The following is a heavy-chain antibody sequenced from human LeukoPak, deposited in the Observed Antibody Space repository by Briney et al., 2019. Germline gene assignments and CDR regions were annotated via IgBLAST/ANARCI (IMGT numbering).Heavy chain of an antibody. CDR3: ARTYYDILTGYYTLYTWFDP. J-gene: IGHJ5*02. CDR1: GGTFSSYA. CDR2: IIPIFGTA. D-gene: IGHD3-9*01. V-gene: IGHV1-69*13. Sequence: SVKVSCKASGGTFSSYAISWVRQAPGQGLEWMGGIIPIFGTANYAQKLQGRVTITADESTSTAYMELSSLRSEDTAVYYCARTYYDILTGYYTLYTWFDPWGQGTLVTVSS.